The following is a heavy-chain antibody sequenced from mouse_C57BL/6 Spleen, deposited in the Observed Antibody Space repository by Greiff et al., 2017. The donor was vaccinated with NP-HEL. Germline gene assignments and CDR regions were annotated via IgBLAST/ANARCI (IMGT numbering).Heavy chain of an antibody. D-gene: IGHD1-1*01. CDR1: GFTFTDYY. CDR2: IRNKANGYTT. J-gene: IGHJ1*03. Sequence: EVMLVESGGGLVQPGGSLSLSCAASGFTFTDYYMSWVRQPPGKALEWLGFIRNKANGYTTEYSASVKGRFTISRDNSQSILYLQMKALRAEDSATYYCARGYYGSSFYWYFDVWGTGTTVTVSS. CDR3: ARGYYGSSFYWYFDV. V-gene: IGHV7-3*01.